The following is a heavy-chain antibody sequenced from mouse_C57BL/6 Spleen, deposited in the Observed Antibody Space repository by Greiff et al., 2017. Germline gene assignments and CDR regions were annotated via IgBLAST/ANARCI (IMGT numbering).Heavy chain of an antibody. D-gene: IGHD1-1*01. CDR3: ARDRGGFLRGMDY. J-gene: IGHJ4*01. CDR1: GFTFTDYY. V-gene: IGHV7-3*01. Sequence: EVQRVESGGGLVQPGGSLSLSCAASGFTFTDYYMSWVRQPPGKVLEWLGFIRNKANGYTTEYSAAVKGRITISRDYSQSILYLQMNALRAEDRATDYCARDRGGFLRGMDYWGQGTSVTVSS. CDR2: IRNKANGYTT.